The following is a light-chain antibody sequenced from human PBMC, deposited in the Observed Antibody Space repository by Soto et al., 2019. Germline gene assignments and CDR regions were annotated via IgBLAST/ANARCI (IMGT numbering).Light chain of an antibody. CDR1: SSDVGGYNS. J-gene: IGLJ1*01. Sequence: QSALTQPASVSGSPGLSIAISCTGTSSDVGGYNSVSWYQQHPGKAPKLMIYDVSNRPSGVSNRFSGYNSGNTASLTISGLQAEDEGDYYCSSYTTGGSYVFGTGTKLTVL. V-gene: IGLV2-14*01. CDR3: SSYTTGGSYV. CDR2: DVS.